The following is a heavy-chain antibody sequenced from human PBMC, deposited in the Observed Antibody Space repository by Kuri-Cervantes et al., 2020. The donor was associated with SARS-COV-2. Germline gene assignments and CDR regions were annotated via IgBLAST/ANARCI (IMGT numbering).Heavy chain of an antibody. Sequence: GESLKISCAASGFTFSSYGMHWVRQAPGKGLEWVAVISYDGSNKYYADSVKGRFTISRDNSKNTLYLQMNSLRAEDTAVYYCAKAWSLGGNFRYYFDYWGQGTLVTVSS. V-gene: IGHV3-30*18. D-gene: IGHD4-23*01. CDR3: AKAWSLGGNFRYYFDY. CDR2: ISYDGSNK. J-gene: IGHJ4*02. CDR1: GFTFSSYG.